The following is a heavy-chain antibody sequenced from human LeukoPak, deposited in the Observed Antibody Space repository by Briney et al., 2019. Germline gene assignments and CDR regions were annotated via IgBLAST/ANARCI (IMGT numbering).Heavy chain of an antibody. D-gene: IGHD4-17*01. V-gene: IGHV1-2*02. CDR3: ARGDYPFDY. J-gene: IGHJ4*02. CDR2: INPNSGGT. CDR1: GYTSTGYY. Sequence: GASLKVSSKASGYTSTGYYMHWVRQAPGQGLEWMGWINPNSGGTNYAQKFQGRVTMTRDTSISTAYMELSRLRSDDTAVYYCARGDYPFDYWGQGTLVTVSS.